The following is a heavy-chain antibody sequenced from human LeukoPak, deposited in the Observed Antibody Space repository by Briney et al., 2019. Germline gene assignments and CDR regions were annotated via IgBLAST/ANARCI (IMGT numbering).Heavy chain of an antibody. Sequence: ASVKVSCKASGYTCPSYFMHWVRQAPGQGLEWMGIINPTGGSTTYAQKFQGRVTMTRDTSTSTVYMELSSLRSDDTAVYYCARTAARRFDYWGQGTLVTVSS. CDR3: ARTAARRFDY. CDR1: GYTCPSYF. V-gene: IGHV1-46*01. J-gene: IGHJ4*02. CDR2: INPTGGST. D-gene: IGHD6-6*01.